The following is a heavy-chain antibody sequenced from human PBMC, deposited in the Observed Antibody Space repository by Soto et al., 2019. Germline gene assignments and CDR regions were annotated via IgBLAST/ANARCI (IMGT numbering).Heavy chain of an antibody. CDR3: ARDLTGPPYYYYYGMDV. Sequence: GSLRLSCAASGFTFSDYYMSWIRQAPGKGLEWVSYISSSGSTIYYADSVKGRFTISRDNAKNSLYLQMNSLRAEDTAVYYCARDLTGPPYYYYYGMDVWGQGTTVTVSS. V-gene: IGHV3-11*01. D-gene: IGHD3-10*01. J-gene: IGHJ6*02. CDR1: GFTFSDYY. CDR2: ISSSGSTI.